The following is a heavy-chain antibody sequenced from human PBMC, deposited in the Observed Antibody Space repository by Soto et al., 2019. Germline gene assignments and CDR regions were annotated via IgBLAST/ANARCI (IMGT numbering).Heavy chain of an antibody. CDR2: ISYDGNNK. J-gene: IGHJ4*02. Sequence: GGALRLSCAASEFTLSNYAMHWVRPAPGKGLQWLAVISYDGNNKYYADSVEGRFTISRDNSKNTVYLQMNSLRLEDTAVYYCARGPSYSDSYFDHWGQGTLVTVSS. CDR1: EFTLSNYA. V-gene: IGHV3-30*03. CDR3: ARGPSYSDSYFDH. D-gene: IGHD4-17*01.